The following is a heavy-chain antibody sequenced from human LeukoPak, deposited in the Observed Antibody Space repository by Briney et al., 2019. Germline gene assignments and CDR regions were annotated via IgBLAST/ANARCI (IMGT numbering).Heavy chain of an antibody. CDR1: SGSISSSSYY. CDR3: ARDFSELRYYYYMDV. Sequence: SETLSLTCTVSSGSISSSSYYWGWIRQPPGKGLEWIGSIYHSGITDYNPSLKSRVTISVDTSRNQFSLKLSSVTAADTAVYYCARDFSELRYYYYMDVWGKGTTVTVSS. V-gene: IGHV4-39*07. D-gene: IGHD1-26*01. CDR2: IYHSGIT. J-gene: IGHJ6*03.